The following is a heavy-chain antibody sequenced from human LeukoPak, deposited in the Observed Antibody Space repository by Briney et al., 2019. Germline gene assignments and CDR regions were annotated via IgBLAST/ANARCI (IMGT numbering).Heavy chain of an antibody. J-gene: IGHJ4*02. CDR2: INGDGSWT. Sequence: GGSLRLSCVASGFTLSASAIHWVRQAPGKGLVWVSHINGDGSWTSYADSVKGRFTISKDNAKNTVYLQMNSLRAEDTAAYYCVSFYETHWGRGTLVTVSS. V-gene: IGHV3-74*01. CDR3: VSFYETH. CDR1: GFTLSASA. D-gene: IGHD2/OR15-2a*01.